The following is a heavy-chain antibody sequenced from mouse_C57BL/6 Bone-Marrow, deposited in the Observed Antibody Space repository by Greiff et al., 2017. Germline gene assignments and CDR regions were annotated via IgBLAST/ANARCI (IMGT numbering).Heavy chain of an antibody. V-gene: IGHV1-81*01. CDR1: GYTFTSYG. Sequence: VKVVESGAELARPGASVKLSCKASGYTFTSYGISWVKQRTGQGLEWIGEIYPRSGNTYYNEKFKGKATLTADKSSSTAYMELRSLTSEDSAVYFCASDYYGSSRFAYWGQGTLVTVSA. CDR2: IYPRSGNT. CDR3: ASDYYGSSRFAY. J-gene: IGHJ3*01. D-gene: IGHD1-1*01.